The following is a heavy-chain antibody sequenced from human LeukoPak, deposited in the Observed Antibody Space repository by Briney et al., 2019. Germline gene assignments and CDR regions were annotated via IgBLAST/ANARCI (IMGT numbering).Heavy chain of an antibody. D-gene: IGHD3-3*01. CDR2: IYTSGST. CDR3: ARGSKRLLEWLLPPHWFDP. CDR1: GGSISSYY. V-gene: IGHV4-4*09. J-gene: IGHJ5*02. Sequence: SETLSLTCTVSGGSISSYYWSWIRQPPGKGLEWIGYIYTSGSTNYNPSLKSRVTISVDTSKNQFSLKLSSVTAADTAVYYCARGSKRLLEWLLPPHWFDPWGQGTLVTVSS.